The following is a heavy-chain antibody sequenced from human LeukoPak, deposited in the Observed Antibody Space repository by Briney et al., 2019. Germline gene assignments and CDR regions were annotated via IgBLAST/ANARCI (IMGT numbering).Heavy chain of an antibody. CDR3: ARDQTYDSSGYYPTSYYYYGMDV. J-gene: IGHJ6*02. Sequence: GGSLRLSCAASGFTFSSYAMSWVRQAPGEGLEWVSAISGSGGSTYYADSVKGRFTTSRDNSKNTLYLQMNSLRAEDTAVYYCARDQTYDSSGYYPTSYYYYGMDVWGQGTTVTVSS. V-gene: IGHV3-23*01. CDR1: GFTFSSYA. CDR2: ISGSGGST. D-gene: IGHD3-22*01.